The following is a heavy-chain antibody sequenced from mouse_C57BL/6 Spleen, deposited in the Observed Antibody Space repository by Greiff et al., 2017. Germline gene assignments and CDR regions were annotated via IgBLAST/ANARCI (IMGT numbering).Heavy chain of an antibody. J-gene: IGHJ2*01. V-gene: IGHV14-2*01. Sequence: VQLQQSGAELVKPGASVKLSCTASGFNINDYYMHWVKQRPEQGLEWIGRIDPEAGCTKYAPKFPGKATITADTSSNTAYLQLDILTSGDTAVYYCDWGIYDDYDGFDDWGQGTTLTVSA. CDR2: IDPEAGCT. D-gene: IGHD2-4*01. CDR1: GFNINDYY. CDR3: DWGIYDDYDGFDD.